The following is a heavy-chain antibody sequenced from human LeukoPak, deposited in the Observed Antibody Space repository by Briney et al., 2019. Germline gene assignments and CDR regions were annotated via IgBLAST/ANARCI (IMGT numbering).Heavy chain of an antibody. V-gene: IGHV1-8*01. CDR3: ATGRQLWSGWKYYYGMDV. Sequence: ASVKVSCKASGYTFTSYDINWVRQATGQGLEWMGWMSPNSGNTGYAQKFQGRVTMTRNTSISTAYMELSSLRSEDTAVYYCATGRQLWSGWKYYYGMDVWGQGTTVTVSS. D-gene: IGHD5-18*01. CDR2: MSPNSGNT. J-gene: IGHJ6*02. CDR1: GYTFTSYD.